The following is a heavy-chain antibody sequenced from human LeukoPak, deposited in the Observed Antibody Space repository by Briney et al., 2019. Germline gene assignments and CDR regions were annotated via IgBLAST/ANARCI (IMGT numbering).Heavy chain of an antibody. V-gene: IGHV1-69*05. J-gene: IGHJ5*02. Sequence: SVKVSCKASGGTFSSYAISWVRQAPGQGLEWMGGIIPIFGTANYAQKFQGRVTITTDESTGTAYMELSSLRSEDTAVYYCARVAAAGTGNWFDPWGQGTLVTVSS. CDR2: IIPIFGTA. D-gene: IGHD6-13*01. CDR1: GGTFSSYA. CDR3: ARVAAAGTGNWFDP.